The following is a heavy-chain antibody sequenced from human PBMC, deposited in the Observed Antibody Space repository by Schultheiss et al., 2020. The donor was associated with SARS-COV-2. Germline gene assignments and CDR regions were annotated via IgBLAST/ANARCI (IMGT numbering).Heavy chain of an antibody. Sequence: SETLSLTCTVSGGSVSSGSCYWSCFRQPPGKGLEWIGYIYYSGSTNYNPSLKSRVTISVDTSKNQFSLKLSSVTAADTAVYYCARIRGTYYRAFDFWGQGTLVTVSS. D-gene: IGHD1-26*01. CDR3: ARIRGTYYRAFDF. CDR2: IYYSGST. CDR1: GGSVSSGSCY. V-gene: IGHV4-61*01. J-gene: IGHJ4*02.